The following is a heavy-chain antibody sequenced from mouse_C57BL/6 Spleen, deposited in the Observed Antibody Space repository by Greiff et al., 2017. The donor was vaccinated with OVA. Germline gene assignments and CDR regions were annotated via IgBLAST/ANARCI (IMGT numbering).Heavy chain of an antibody. D-gene: IGHD2-3*01. J-gene: IGHJ1*03. CDR3: ARRYDGYYEDWYFDV. CDR1: GYTFTDYY. V-gene: IGHV1-76*01. CDR2: IYPGSGNT. Sequence: QVQLQQSGAELVRPGASVKLSCKASGYTFTDYYINWVKQRPGQGLEWIARIYPGSGNTYYNEKFKGKATLTAEKSSSTAYMQLSSLTSEDSAVYFCARRYDGYYEDWYFDVWGTGTTVTVSS.